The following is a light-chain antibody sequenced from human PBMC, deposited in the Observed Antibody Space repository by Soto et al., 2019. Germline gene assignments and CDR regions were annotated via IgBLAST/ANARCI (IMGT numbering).Light chain of an antibody. J-gene: IGKJ4*01. Sequence: EIVLTQSPATLSLSPGERATLSYRASQNVSTYLAWYQQKPGQAPRLLIYDASNRATGIPARFSGSGSGTDFTLTISSLEPEDFAVYYCQQRSNWPLTFGGGTKVEIK. CDR2: DAS. V-gene: IGKV3-11*01. CDR1: QNVSTY. CDR3: QQRSNWPLT.